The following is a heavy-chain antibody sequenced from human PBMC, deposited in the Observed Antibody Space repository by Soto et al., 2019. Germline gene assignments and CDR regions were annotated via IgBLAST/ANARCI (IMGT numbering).Heavy chain of an antibody. J-gene: IGHJ6*03. D-gene: IGHD1-7*01. V-gene: IGHV1-8*01. CDR1: GYTFTSYD. Sequence: GASVKVSCKASGYTFTSYDINWVRQATGQGLEWMGRMNPNSGNTGYAQKFQGRVTMTRNTSISTAYMELSSLRSEDTAVYYCARGALSHWNYWDDYYYMDVWGKGTTVTVSS. CDR2: MNPNSGNT. CDR3: ARGALSHWNYWDDYYYMDV.